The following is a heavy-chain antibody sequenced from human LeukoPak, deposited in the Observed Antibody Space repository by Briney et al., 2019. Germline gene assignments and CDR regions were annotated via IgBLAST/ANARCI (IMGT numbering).Heavy chain of an antibody. V-gene: IGHV4-61*02. Sequence: SQTLSLTCTVSGNSISSGDNYWSWIRQPAGKGLEWIGRIYTSGSTNYNPSLKSRVTISVDTSKNQFSLKLSSVTAADTAVYYCARHRGIHDYVWGSYRYSGPSYFDYWGQGTLVTVSS. J-gene: IGHJ4*02. CDR2: IYTSGST. D-gene: IGHD3-16*02. CDR1: GNSISSGDNY. CDR3: ARHRGIHDYVWGSYRYSGPSYFDY.